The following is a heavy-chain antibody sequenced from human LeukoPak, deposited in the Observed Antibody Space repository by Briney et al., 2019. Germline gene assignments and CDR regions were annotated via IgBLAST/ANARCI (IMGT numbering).Heavy chain of an antibody. CDR2: ISSSSSYI. V-gene: IGHV3-21*01. D-gene: IGHD3-22*01. Sequence: GGSLRLSCAASGFTFSSYSMNWVRQAPGKGLEWVSSISSSSSYIYYAESVKGRFTISRDNAKNSLYLQMNSLRAEDTAVYYCARAPPITMIVVAPPFFDYWGQGTLVTVSS. J-gene: IGHJ4*02. CDR3: ARAPPITMIVVAPPFFDY. CDR1: GFTFSSYS.